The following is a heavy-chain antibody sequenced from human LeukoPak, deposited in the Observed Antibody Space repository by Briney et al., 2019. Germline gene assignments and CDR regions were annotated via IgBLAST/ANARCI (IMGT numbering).Heavy chain of an antibody. CDR2: IYYSGST. D-gene: IGHD5-18*01. V-gene: IGHV4-61*01. J-gene: IGHJ4*02. CDR1: GASVSSGSYY. CDR3: ARGSRGYSYG. Sequence: PSETLSLTCTVSGASVSSGSYYWSWIRQPPGKGLEWIGYIYYSGSTNYNPSLKSRVTISVDTSKNQFSLKLSSVTAADTAVHYCARGSRGYSYGWGQGTLVTVSS.